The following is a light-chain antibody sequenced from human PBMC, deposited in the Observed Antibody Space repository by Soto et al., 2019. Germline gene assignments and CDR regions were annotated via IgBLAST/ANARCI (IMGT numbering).Light chain of an antibody. CDR1: QSLSSSS. Sequence: IFLTQSPLSLSIYPVQIATLSYRAGQSLSSSSLAWYQQKPGQAPRLLISGASSRATGIPDRFSGSGSGTDFTLTISRLETEDFGVYYCQQYATSPPRTFGQGTKV. J-gene: IGKJ1*01. V-gene: IGKV3-20*01. CDR2: GAS. CDR3: QQYATSPPRT.